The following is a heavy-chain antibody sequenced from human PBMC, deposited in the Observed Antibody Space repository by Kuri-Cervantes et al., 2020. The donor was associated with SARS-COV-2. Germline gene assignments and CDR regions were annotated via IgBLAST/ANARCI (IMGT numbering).Heavy chain of an antibody. CDR3: ATNRDSNYFDN. D-gene: IGHD1-14*01. CDR1: GFTFSSYA. V-gene: IGHV3-23*01. J-gene: IGHJ4*02. Sequence: GESLKISCAASGFTFSSYAMSWVRQAPGKGLEWVSAISGSGGSTYYADSVKGRFTISRDNFRNTLSLQMTDLRVDDTAIYYCATNRDSNYFDNWGQGTLVTVSS. CDR2: ISGSGGST.